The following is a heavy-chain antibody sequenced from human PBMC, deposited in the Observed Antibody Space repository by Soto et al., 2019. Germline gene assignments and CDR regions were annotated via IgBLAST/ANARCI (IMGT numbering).Heavy chain of an antibody. V-gene: IGHV4-4*07. Sequence: WIGRIYSSXXXXXXXSLKGRVTMSLDTSKNQFSLRLTSVTAADTAVYFCARDYGYYDSSGYHLYEAFNVWGQGTMVTVSS. J-gene: IGHJ3*01. D-gene: IGHD3-22*01. CDR3: ARDYGYYDSSGYHLYEAFNV. CDR2: IYSSXXX.